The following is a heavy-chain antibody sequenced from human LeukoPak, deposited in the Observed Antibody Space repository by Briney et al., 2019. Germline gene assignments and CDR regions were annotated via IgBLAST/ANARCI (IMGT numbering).Heavy chain of an antibody. V-gene: IGHV3-48*01. Sequence: GGSLRLSCAASGFMFSGDSVDWVRHAPGEGLGWVSYISSSGGDTHYTDSVKGRFTISRDNAKNSLYLQMNSLRAEDTAVYYCARGRQGYHFDYWGQGALVTVSS. CDR2: ISSSGGDT. D-gene: IGHD5-18*01. CDR3: ARGRQGYHFDY. CDR1: GFMFSGDS. J-gene: IGHJ4*02.